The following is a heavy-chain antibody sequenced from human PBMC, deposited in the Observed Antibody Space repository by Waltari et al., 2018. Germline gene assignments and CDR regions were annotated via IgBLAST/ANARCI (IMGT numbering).Heavy chain of an antibody. CDR1: GGTFSSYA. Sequence: QVQLVQSGAEVKKPGSSVKVSCKASGGTFSSYAISWVRQAPGQGLEWMGGIIPILGRANYAQRFQGRVTMTADESTSTAYMELSSLRSEDTAVYYCAREGSYYYYMDVWGKGTTVTVSS. V-gene: IGHV1-69*11. J-gene: IGHJ6*03. D-gene: IGHD3-10*01. CDR2: IIPILGRA. CDR3: AREGSYYYYMDV.